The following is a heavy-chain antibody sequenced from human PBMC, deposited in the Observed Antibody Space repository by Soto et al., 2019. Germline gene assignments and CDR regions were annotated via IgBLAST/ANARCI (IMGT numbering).Heavy chain of an antibody. J-gene: IGHJ4*02. Sequence: SETLSLTCTVSGGSISSYYWSWIRQPPGKGLEWIGYIYYSGSTNYNPSLKSRVTISVDTSKNQFSLKLSSVTAADTAVYYCARRINYGHFDYWGQGTLVTVSS. CDR2: IYYSGST. CDR1: GGSISSYY. D-gene: IGHD4-17*01. V-gene: IGHV4-59*08. CDR3: ARRINYGHFDY.